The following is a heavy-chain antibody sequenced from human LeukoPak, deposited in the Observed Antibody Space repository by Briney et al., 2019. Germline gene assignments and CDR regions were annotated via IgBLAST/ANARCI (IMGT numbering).Heavy chain of an antibody. CDR2: INPNSGGT. CDR1: GYTFTGYY. D-gene: IGHD3-16*02. V-gene: IGHV1-2*02. Sequence: ASVKVSCKASGYTFTGYYMHWVRQAPGQGLEWMGWINPNSGGTNYAQKSQGRVTMTRDTSISTAYMELSRLRSDDTAVYYCARAPHDYVWGSYPSYWGQGTLVTVSS. CDR3: ARAPHDYVWGSYPSY. J-gene: IGHJ4*02.